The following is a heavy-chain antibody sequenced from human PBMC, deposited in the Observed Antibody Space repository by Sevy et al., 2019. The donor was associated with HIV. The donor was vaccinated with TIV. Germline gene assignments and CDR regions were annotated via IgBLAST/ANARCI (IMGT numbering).Heavy chain of an antibody. D-gene: IGHD6-13*01. CDR2: ISSYNDNT. V-gene: IGHV1-18*01. CDR3: ARVPSAQYSSSWYYFDY. Sequence: ASVKVSCKASGYTFTSYGITWVRQAPGQGLEWMGWISSYNDNTNYAQNLQGRVTMTTDTSTSTAYMELRSLGSDETAGYYCARVPSAQYSSSWYYFDYWGQGTLVTVSS. CDR1: GYTFTSYG. J-gene: IGHJ4*02.